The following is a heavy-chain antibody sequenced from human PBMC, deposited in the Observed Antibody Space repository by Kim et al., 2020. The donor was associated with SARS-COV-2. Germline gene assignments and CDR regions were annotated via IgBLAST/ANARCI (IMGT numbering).Heavy chain of an antibody. Sequence: SVKVSCKASGGTFSSYAISWVRQAPGQGLEWMGGIIPIFGTANYAQKFQGRVTITADESTSTAYMELSSLRSEDTAVYYCARDYCGGDCYIRNWFDPWGQGTLVTVSS. D-gene: IGHD2-21*02. J-gene: IGHJ5*02. CDR3: ARDYCGGDCYIRNWFDP. CDR1: GGTFSSYA. V-gene: IGHV1-69*13. CDR2: IIPIFGTA.